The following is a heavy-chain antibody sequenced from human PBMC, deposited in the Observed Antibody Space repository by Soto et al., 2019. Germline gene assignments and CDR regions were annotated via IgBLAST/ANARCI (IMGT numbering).Heavy chain of an antibody. CDR1: GGSISSSSYY. CDR2: IYYSGST. V-gene: IGHV4-39*01. CDR3: ARLEGLATTSYYFDF. J-gene: IGHJ4*02. D-gene: IGHD3-9*01. Sequence: PSETLSLTCTVSGGSISSSSYYWGWIRQPPGKGLEWIGSIYYSGSTYYNPSLKSRVTISVDKSKSQFSLKLSSVTAADSAVYFCARLEGLATTSYYFDFWGPGAMVTVSS.